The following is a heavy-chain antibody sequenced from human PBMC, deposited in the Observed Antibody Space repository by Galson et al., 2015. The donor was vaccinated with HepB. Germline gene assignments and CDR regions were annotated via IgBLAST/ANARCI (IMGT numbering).Heavy chain of an antibody. D-gene: IGHD3-10*01. CDR3: ARPNMDHEGSYCFDY. Sequence: TFSNFAISWVRQAPGQGLEWMGSIIPMFGVLHLARKFQGRVTMTADASTNTAYMELSSLRSEDTAVYFCARPNMDHEGSYCFDYWGQGTPVTVSS. CDR1: TFSNFA. J-gene: IGHJ4*02. CDR2: IIPMFGVL. V-gene: IGHV1-69*15.